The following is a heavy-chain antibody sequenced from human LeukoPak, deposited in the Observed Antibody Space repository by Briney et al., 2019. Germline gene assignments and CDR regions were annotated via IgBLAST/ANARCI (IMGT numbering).Heavy chain of an antibody. V-gene: IGHV1-24*01. D-gene: IGHD6-19*01. Sequence: ASVKVSCKVSRYSLTELSMHWVRQAPGKGLEWMGGFDPEEGERIYAQKFQGRVTMTEDTSTDTAYMELSNLRSEDTAVYYCATGPGYSSGWYVWGISGYCGQGTLVTVSS. CDR1: RYSLTELS. CDR2: FDPEEGER. J-gene: IGHJ4*02. CDR3: ATGPGYSSGWYVWGISGY.